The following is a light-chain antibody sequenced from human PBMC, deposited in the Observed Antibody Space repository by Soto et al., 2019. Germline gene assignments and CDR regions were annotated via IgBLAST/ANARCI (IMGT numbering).Light chain of an antibody. J-gene: IGKJ2*01. CDR3: QQYSTSPRT. CDR2: DAS. CDR1: QSVSSRS. Sequence: VLTQSPGTLSLSPGDRATLSCRASQSVSSRSLAWYQQKPGRAPRLLIYDASSKATGIPDRFSGSGSETDFTFSISRLEAEDCAVYYCQQYSTSPRTFGQGDKLEIK. V-gene: IGKV3-20*01.